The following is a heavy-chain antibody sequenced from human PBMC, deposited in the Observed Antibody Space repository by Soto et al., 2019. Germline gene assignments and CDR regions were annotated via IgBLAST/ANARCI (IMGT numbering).Heavy chain of an antibody. CDR1: GFTFSDHY. CDR2: TRNKANSYTT. Sequence: EVQLVESGGGLVQPGGSLRLSCAASGFTFSDHYMDWVRQAPGKGLEWVGRTRNKANSYTTEYAASVKGRFTISRDDSKNSRYLQMNSLKTEDTAVYYCARAVVVGATPGDWYFDLWGRGTLVTVSS. D-gene: IGHD1-26*01. CDR3: ARAVVVGATPGDWYFDL. V-gene: IGHV3-72*01. J-gene: IGHJ2*01.